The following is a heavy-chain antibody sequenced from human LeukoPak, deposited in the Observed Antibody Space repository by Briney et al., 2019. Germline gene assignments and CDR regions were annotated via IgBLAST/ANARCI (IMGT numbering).Heavy chain of an antibody. J-gene: IGHJ4*02. D-gene: IGHD6-13*01. V-gene: IGHV3-23*01. CDR3: AKVGQQLVKNWYFDY. CDR1: GFTFSSYA. CDR2: ISGSGGST. Sequence: GGTLRLSCAASGFTFSSYAMSWVRQAPGKGLEWVSAISGSGGSTYYADSVKGRFTISRDNSKNTLYLQMNSLRAEDTAVYYCAKVGQQLVKNWYFDYWGQGTLVTVSS.